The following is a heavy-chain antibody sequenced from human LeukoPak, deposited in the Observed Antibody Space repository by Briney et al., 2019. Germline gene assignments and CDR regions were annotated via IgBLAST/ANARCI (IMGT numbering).Heavy chain of an antibody. CDR3: AIGYGGYLSQSAFDI. D-gene: IGHD5-12*01. J-gene: IGHJ3*02. CDR1: GFTFNSYG. V-gene: IGHV3-33*01. CDR2: IWYDGSNT. Sequence: GGSLRLSCAASGFTFNSYGMHWVRQAPGKGLEWVAVIWYDGSNTYYADSVKGRFTISRDDSKNTLYLQMNSLRAEDTAVYYCAIGYGGYLSQSAFDIWGQGTMVTVSS.